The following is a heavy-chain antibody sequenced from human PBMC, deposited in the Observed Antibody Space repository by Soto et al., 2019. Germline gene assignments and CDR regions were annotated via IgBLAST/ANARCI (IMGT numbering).Heavy chain of an antibody. V-gene: IGHV3-21*01. CDR1: GFTFSSYS. J-gene: IGHJ6*03. Sequence: GGSLRLSCAASGFTFSSYSMNWVRQAPGKGLEWVSSISSSSSYIYYADSVKGRFTISRDNAKDSLYLQMNSLRAEDTAVYNCARGGALPYYMDGWGKGTTVTVSS. CDR2: ISSSSSYI. D-gene: IGHD1-26*01. CDR3: ARGGALPYYMDG.